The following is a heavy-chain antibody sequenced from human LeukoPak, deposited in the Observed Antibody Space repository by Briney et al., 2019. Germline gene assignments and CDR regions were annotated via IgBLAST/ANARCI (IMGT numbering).Heavy chain of an antibody. Sequence: SETLSLTCTVSGGSISRYHWSWIREPPGKGLEWIGYIYHSGSTKYNTSLKSRVTISVDTCTNQFSLKLSSVTAADTAVYYCAGGPGWYDSSVYYYYMDVCDKGNTVTVSS. CDR2: IYHSGST. CDR1: GGSISRYH. D-gene: IGHD3-22*01. V-gene: IGHV4-59*01. J-gene: IGHJ6*03. CDR3: AGGPGWYDSSVYYYYMDV.